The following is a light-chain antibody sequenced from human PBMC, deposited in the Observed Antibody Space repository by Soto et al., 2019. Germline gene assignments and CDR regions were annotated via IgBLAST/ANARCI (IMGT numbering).Light chain of an antibody. CDR2: FNT. Sequence: QSVLTQPPSASGTPGQRVTFSCSGSGSNIGSNAVNWYQQLPGTAPKLLIYFNTQRPSGVPDRFSGSKSGTSASLAISGLQSEDEADYYCSLYTSENTYVFGTGTKLTVL. J-gene: IGLJ1*01. CDR1: GSNIGSNA. V-gene: IGLV1-44*01. CDR3: SLYTSENTYV.